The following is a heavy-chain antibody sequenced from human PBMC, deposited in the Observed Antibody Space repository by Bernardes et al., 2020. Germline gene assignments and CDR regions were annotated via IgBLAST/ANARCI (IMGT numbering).Heavy chain of an antibody. CDR1: GFTFSDNA. D-gene: IGHD6-25*01. Sequence: GGSLRLSCAASGFTFSDNAMSWVRQAPGKGLEWVSLSGRGGRTFYADSVQGRFTISRDNSKNTLYLQMNSLRAEDTAVYFCAKEGNIAAFLNYYQYMDVGGKGTTVTVSS. J-gene: IGHJ6*03. CDR2: SGRGGRT. CDR3: AKEGNIAAFLNYYQYMDV. V-gene: IGHV3-23*01.